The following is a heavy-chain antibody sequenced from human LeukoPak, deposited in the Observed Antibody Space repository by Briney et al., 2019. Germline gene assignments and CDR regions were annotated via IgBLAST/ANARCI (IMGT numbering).Heavy chain of an antibody. J-gene: IGHJ4*02. D-gene: IGHD1-26*01. Sequence: GGSLRLSCAASGFSFSSYAMTWVRQAPGKGLEWVSAISGSGVSTYDADSVKGRFTISRDNSKNPLYLQMKRLRAEDTAVYYCAKDVRGSGTYWDYWGQGTLVSVSS. CDR2: ISGSGVST. CDR1: GFSFSSYA. V-gene: IGHV3-23*01. CDR3: AKDVRGSGTYWDY.